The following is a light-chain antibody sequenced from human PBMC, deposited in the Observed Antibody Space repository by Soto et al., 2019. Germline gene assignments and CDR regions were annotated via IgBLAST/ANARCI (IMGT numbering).Light chain of an antibody. CDR3: SSYAGTHIV. J-gene: IGLJ1*01. CDR1: SSDVGAYDY. Sequence: QSALTQPPSASGSPGQSVAISCTGTSSDVGAYDYVSWYQQHPGKGPKLLMYDVNKRPSGVPDRFSGSKSGNTASLTVTGLQAEDEADYYCSSYAGTHIVFGTGTKLTVL. CDR2: DVN. V-gene: IGLV2-8*01.